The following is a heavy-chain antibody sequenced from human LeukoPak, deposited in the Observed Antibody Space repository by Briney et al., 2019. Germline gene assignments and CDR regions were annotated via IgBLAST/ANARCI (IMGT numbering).Heavy chain of an antibody. V-gene: IGHV3-23*01. CDR1: GFTFSSYA. Sequence: GGSLRLSCAASGFTFSSYAMSWVRQAPGKGLEWVSVISGSGGSTYYADSVKGRFTISRDNSKNTLYLQMNSLRAEDTAVYYCAKGSLSGGTCYFDYWGQGTLVTVSS. J-gene: IGHJ4*02. D-gene: IGHD2-15*01. CDR3: AKGSLSGGTCYFDY. CDR2: ISGSGGST.